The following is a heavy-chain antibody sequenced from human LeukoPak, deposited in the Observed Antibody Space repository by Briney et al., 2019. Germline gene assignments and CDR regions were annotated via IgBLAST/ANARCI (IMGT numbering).Heavy chain of an antibody. Sequence: PGQSLRLSCVASAFTLSSHWMHWVRQAQGKGLAWVSRINGGGTDTRYADSVKGRFTISRDNAKNTLYLQMNSLRAEDTAVYYCARVESLWLPFGIWGQGTLVTVSS. D-gene: IGHD5-18*01. CDR3: ARVESLWLPFGI. V-gene: IGHV3-74*01. J-gene: IGHJ4*02. CDR1: AFTLSSHW. CDR2: INGGGTDT.